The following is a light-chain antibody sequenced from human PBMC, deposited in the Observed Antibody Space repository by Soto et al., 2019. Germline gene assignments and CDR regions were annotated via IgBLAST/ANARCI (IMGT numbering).Light chain of an antibody. CDR3: QHVYSFPHT. J-gene: IGKJ2*01. CDR2: GAT. Sequence: DIRMTQSPSSLSASVGDGVTITCRASQFIGNYLNWYQHRPGKVPEVLIYGATTLQSGVPSRFIGSGYGTDFTLTISSLQPEDSATYYCQHVYSFPHTFGQGTTVDI. V-gene: IGKV1-39*01. CDR1: QFIGNY.